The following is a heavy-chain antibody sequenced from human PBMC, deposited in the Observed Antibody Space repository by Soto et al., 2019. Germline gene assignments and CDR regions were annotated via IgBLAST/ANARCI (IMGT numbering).Heavy chain of an antibody. V-gene: IGHV1-18*01. Sequence: QGRLVQSGAEVKKPGASVKVSCKTSGYSFSSYGTSWVRQAPGQGLEWMGWISGYNGNTKYAQKVQDRITMTTDTSTSTADMELGSLRSDDTAVYYCARGHYGDNVLLGMDVWGQGTTVTVSS. D-gene: IGHD4-17*01. CDR2: ISGYNGNT. J-gene: IGHJ6*02. CDR1: GYSFSSYG. CDR3: ARGHYGDNVLLGMDV.